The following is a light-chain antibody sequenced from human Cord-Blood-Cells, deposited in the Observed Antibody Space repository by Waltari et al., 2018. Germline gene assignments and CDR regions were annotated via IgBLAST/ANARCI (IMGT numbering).Light chain of an antibody. V-gene: IGLV3-21*04. J-gene: IGLJ2*01. CDR3: QVWDSSSDHVV. CDR1: NIGSKS. CDR2: YDS. Sequence: SYVLTQPPSVSVAPGKTARLTCGGNNIGSKSVHWYQQKPGQAPVLVIYYDSDRPSGIPERFSGSNSGNTATLTISRVEAGDEADYYCQVWDSSSDHVVFGGGTKLTV.